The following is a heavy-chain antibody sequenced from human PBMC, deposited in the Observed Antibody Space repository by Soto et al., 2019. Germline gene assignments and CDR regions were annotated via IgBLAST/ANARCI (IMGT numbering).Heavy chain of an antibody. CDR1: DFDFSSYG. D-gene: IGHD3-10*01. CDR3: ARDSGWPILNFDN. J-gene: IGHJ4*02. V-gene: IGHV3-30*03. Sequence: GGSLRLSCAASDFDFSSYGIHWVRQAPGKGLEWVAASSYDGRETFYADSAKGRFTVSKEMSKNTAFLQMNTLRHEDTAVYFCARDSGWPILNFDNWGQGTPVTVSS. CDR2: SSYDGRET.